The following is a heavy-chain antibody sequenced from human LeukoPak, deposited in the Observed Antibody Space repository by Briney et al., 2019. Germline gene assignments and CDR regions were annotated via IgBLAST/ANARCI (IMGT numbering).Heavy chain of an antibody. D-gene: IGHD2-21*02. J-gene: IGHJ4*02. CDR1: GFTFHNYA. CDR3: ARDPVLLRFDY. Sequence: GGSLRLSCAASGFTFHNYAIHWVRQAPGKGLEWVSLTSGDGITTYFADSVKGRFTISRDNAKNSLYLQMNSLRAEDTAVYYCARDPVLLRFDYWGQGTLVTVSS. CDR2: TSGDGITT. V-gene: IGHV3-43*02.